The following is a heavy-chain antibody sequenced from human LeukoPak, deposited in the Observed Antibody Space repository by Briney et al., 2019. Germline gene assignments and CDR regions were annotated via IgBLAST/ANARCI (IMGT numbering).Heavy chain of an antibody. CDR3: ARGQTYYYGSGRHPFDP. J-gene: IGHJ5*02. CDR1: GFIFSDYS. D-gene: IGHD3-10*01. V-gene: IGHV3-11*01. Sequence: PGGSLRLSCAVSGFIFSDYSMTWVRQAPGKGLEWVSYISSSGSTIYYADSVKGRFTISRDNAKNSLYLQMNSLRAEDTAVYYCARGQTYYYGSGRHPFDPWGQGTLVTISS. CDR2: ISSSGSTI.